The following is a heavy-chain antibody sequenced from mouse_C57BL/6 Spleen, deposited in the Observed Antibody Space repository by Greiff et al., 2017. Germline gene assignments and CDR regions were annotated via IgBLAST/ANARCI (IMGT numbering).Heavy chain of an antibody. CDR2: IDPSDSET. CDR3: ASGYGNYDY. D-gene: IGHD2-10*02. Sequence: QVQLQQPGAELVRPGSSVKLSCKASGYSFTSYWMHWVKQRPIQGLEWIGNIDPSDSETHYNQKFKDKATLTVDKSSSTAYMQLSSLTSDDSAVYYCASGYGNYDYWGQGTTLTVSS. CDR1: GYSFTSYW. J-gene: IGHJ2*01. V-gene: IGHV1-52*01.